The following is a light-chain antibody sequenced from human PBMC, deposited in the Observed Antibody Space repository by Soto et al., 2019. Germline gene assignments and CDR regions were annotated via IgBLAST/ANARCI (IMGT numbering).Light chain of an antibody. V-gene: IGLV2-14*03. Sequence: QSALTQPASVSGSPGQSITISCTGTSSDIGGYNHVCWYQHPPGKAPKVMIYDVSNRPSGVSNRFWGSKSGNTASLTISGLQAEDEADYYCSSFTSTSTYVFGTGTKLTVL. CDR2: DVS. J-gene: IGLJ1*01. CDR1: SSDIGGYNH. CDR3: SSFTSTSTYV.